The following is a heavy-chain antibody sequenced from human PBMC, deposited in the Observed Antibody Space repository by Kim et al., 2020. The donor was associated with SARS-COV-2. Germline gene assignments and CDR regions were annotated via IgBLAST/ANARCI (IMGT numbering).Heavy chain of an antibody. CDR2: ISGSGGST. J-gene: IGHJ4*02. CDR1: GFTFSYYD. CDR3: AKVHYYDSSGYFDY. V-gene: IGHV3-23*01. Sequence: GGSLRLSCAGFGFTFSYYDMSWVRQAPGKGPEWVSVISGSGGSTNYADSVKGRFTISRDNSKNTLYLQMNSLRAEDTAVYYCAKVHYYDSSGYFDYWGQG. D-gene: IGHD3-22*01.